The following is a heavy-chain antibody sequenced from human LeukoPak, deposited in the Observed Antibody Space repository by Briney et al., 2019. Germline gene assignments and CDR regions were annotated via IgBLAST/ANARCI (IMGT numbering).Heavy chain of an antibody. Sequence: PSETLSLTCTVSGGSIGSYYWSWIRQPPGKGLEWIGYIYYSGSTNYNPSLKSRVTISVDTSKNQFSLKLSSVTAADTAVYYCARLDYGGAFDIWGQGTMVTVSS. CDR3: ARLDYGGAFDI. CDR1: GGSIGSYY. V-gene: IGHV4-59*01. J-gene: IGHJ3*02. D-gene: IGHD4-17*01. CDR2: IYYSGST.